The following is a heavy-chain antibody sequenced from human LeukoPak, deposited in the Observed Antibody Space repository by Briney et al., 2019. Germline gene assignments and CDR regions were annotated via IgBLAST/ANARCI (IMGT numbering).Heavy chain of an antibody. D-gene: IGHD3-10*01. V-gene: IGHV5-51*01. CDR2: IYPGDSDT. CDR3: ARLHGLGSFFGY. Sequence: GESLKISCKGSGYRFTNYWVGWVRQMPGKVLEWMGIIYPGDSDTRYRPSFQGQVTISADKSISTAYLQWSSLKASDTAMYYCARLHGLGSFFGYWGQGTLLTVSS. J-gene: IGHJ4*02. CDR1: GYRFTNYW.